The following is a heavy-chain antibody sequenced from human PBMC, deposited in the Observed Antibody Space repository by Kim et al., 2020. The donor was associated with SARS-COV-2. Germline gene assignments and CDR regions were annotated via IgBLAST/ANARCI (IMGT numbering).Heavy chain of an antibody. CDR2: IYYSGST. D-gene: IGHD6-19*01. Sequence: SETLFLTCTVSGGSISSSSYYWGWIRQPPGKGLEWIGSIYYSGSTYYNPSLKSRVTISVDTSKNQFSLKLSSVTAADTAVYYCAMSGIAVAGGFDYWGQGTLVTVSS. CDR3: AMSGIAVAGGFDY. CDR1: GGSISSSSYY. J-gene: IGHJ4*02. V-gene: IGHV4-39*01.